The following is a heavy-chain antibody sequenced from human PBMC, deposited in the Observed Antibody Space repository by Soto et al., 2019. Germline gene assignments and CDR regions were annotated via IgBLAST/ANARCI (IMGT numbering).Heavy chain of an antibody. Sequence: EVQLLESGGGLVQPGGSLRLSCAASGFTFSSYAMSWVRQAPGEGLEWVSFIRGSGGTTFYADSVKGRFTISRDNSENTLYLQMNSLRAEDTAVYYCAKDLGDYVWGSYRPGCFDYWGQGTLVTVSS. D-gene: IGHD3-16*02. CDR3: AKDLGDYVWGSYRPGCFDY. J-gene: IGHJ4*02. CDR1: GFTFSSYA. CDR2: IRGSGGTT. V-gene: IGHV3-23*01.